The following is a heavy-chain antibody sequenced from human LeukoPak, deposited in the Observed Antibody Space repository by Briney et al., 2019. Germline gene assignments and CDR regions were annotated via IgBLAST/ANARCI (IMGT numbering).Heavy chain of an antibody. Sequence: SDTLSLTCTVSGGSLSSGGYYWSWVRQHPGKGLEWIGYIYYSGSTYYNPSLKSRVTISVDTSKNQFSLKLSSVTAADTAVYYCARGDQYSSSWYDGGYFDYWGQGTLVTVSS. CDR3: ARGDQYSSSWYDGGYFDY. V-gene: IGHV4-31*03. D-gene: IGHD6-13*01. J-gene: IGHJ4*02. CDR2: IYYSGST. CDR1: GGSLSSGGYY.